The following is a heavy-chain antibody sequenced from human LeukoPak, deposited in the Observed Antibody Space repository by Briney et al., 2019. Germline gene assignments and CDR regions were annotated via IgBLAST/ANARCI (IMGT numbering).Heavy chain of an antibody. V-gene: IGHV3-49*03. CDR3: TRDGSGSYYKPAFDY. CDR2: IRSKAYGGAT. J-gene: IGHJ4*02. CDR1: GFTFGDYA. D-gene: IGHD3-10*01. Sequence: GGSLRLSCTASGFTFGDYAMSWFRQAPGKGLEWVGFIRSKAYGGATEYAASVKGRFTISRDDSKSIAYLQMNSLKTEDTAVYYCTRDGSGSYYKPAFDYWGQGTLVTVSS.